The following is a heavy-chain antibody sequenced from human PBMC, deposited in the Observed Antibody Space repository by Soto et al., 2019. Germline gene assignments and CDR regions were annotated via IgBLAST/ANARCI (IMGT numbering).Heavy chain of an antibody. CDR2: ISAYNGNT. CDR1: GYTFTSYG. CDR3: ARVLPPLYYDILTGYYTGWFDP. Sequence: QVQLVQSGAEVKKPGASVKVSCKASGYTFTSYGISWVRQAPGQGLEWMGWISAYNGNTNYAQKLQGRVTMTTDTSTSTAYMELRSLRSDDTDVYYCARVLPPLYYDILTGYYTGWFDPWGQGTLVTVSS. V-gene: IGHV1-18*01. D-gene: IGHD3-9*01. J-gene: IGHJ5*02.